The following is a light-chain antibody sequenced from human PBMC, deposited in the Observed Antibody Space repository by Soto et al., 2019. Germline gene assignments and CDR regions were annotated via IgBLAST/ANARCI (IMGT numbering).Light chain of an antibody. CDR3: QSADITGPYV. J-gene: IGLJ1*01. V-gene: IGLV3-25*02. CDR2: KDR. CDR1: ALAKQY. Sequence: SYELTQSPSVSVSLGQTATITCSGDALAKQYGYWYQQKPGHAPVLVIYKDRERPSGIPARFSGSSSGTTITLTISGVQAEDEVDYYCQSADITGPYVFGIGTKLTVL.